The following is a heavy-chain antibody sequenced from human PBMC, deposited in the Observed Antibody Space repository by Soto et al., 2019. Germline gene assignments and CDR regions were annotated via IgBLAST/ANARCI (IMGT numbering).Heavy chain of an antibody. D-gene: IGHD2-15*01. J-gene: IGHJ4*02. CDR3: AGGDKCSGGSCYDFDY. Sequence: PSATLSLTCTASGGSISSYYWSWIRQPAGKGLEWIGRISTSGSTKYNPSLKSRVTMSVDTSKNEFSLKLSSVTAADTAVYYCAGGDKCSGGSCYDFDYWGQGTLVTVAS. CDR2: ISTSGST. CDR1: GGSISSYY. V-gene: IGHV4-4*07.